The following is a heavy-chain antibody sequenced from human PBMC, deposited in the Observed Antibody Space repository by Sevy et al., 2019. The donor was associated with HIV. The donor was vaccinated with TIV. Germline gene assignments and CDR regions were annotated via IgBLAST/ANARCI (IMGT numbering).Heavy chain of an antibody. Sequence: GGSLRLSCAASGFTFSSYGMHWVRQAPGKGLEWVAFIRYDGSNKYYADSVKGRFTISRDNSKNTLYLQMNSLRAEDTAVYYCAKDPRFRELLHYYYGMDVLGQGTPVTVSS. CDR2: IRYDGSNK. D-gene: IGHD3-10*01. J-gene: IGHJ6*02. CDR1: GFTFSSYG. CDR3: AKDPRFRELLHYYYGMDV. V-gene: IGHV3-30*02.